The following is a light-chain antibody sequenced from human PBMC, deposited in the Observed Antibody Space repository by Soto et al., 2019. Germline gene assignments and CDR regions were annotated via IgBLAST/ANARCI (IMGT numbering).Light chain of an antibody. CDR1: QRVGSN. V-gene: IGKV3-15*01. J-gene: IGKJ1*01. CDR2: GAG. CDR3: KHYNSYSEA. Sequence: EIVLTQSPVTLSVSPGERATLSCTASQRVGSNLAWYQQKPGRAHRLLIYGAGTRATGIPDTFSGSGSETAFTLTISSLQPDDFATYYCKHYNSYSEAFGQGTKVDIK.